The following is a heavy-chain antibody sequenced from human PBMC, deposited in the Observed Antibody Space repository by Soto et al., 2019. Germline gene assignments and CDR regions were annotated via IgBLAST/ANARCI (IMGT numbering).Heavy chain of an antibody. J-gene: IGHJ6*02. Sequence: SQTLSLTCVGSGDTVSSNSVAWNWVRQSPSRGLEWLGRTFYRSRWYSDYAVSVRSRIDINADTSKNQVSLQLNSVTPEDTAVYYCARSEEDSDYYYYGMDVWGQGTTVTVSS. CDR1: GDTVSSNSVA. CDR3: ARSEEDSDYYYYGMDV. D-gene: IGHD2-15*01. CDR2: TFYRSRWYS. V-gene: IGHV6-1*01.